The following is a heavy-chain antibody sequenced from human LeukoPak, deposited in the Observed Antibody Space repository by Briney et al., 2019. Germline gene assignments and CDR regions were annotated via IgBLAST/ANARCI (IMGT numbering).Heavy chain of an antibody. CDR3: ARDRYMDV. D-gene: IGHD1-14*01. CDR2: MNPKSGDT. Sequence: ASVKVSCKTSGYIFIDYEINWVRQATGQGLEWMGWMNPKSGDTGYEQKFQGRVTITRDSSISTVYMELSSLRSDDTALYYRARDRYMDVWGKGTTVTVSS. V-gene: IGHV1-8*03. J-gene: IGHJ6*03. CDR1: GYIFIDYE.